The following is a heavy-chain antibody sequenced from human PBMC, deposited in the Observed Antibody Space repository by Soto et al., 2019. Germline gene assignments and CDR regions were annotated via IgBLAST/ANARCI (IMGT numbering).Heavy chain of an antibody. CDR3: AKDSPVGATKFEFDY. J-gene: IGHJ4*02. CDR2: IDTTGGT. D-gene: IGHD1-26*01. CDR1: GFTFSGHD. Sequence: EVQLVESGGGLVQPGGSLRLSSEASGFTFSGHDMHWVRKPTGGTLEWVSGIDTTGGTYYPGSVKGRFTISRENAKNSLYLQMNSLRAEDTALYYCAKDSPVGATKFEFDYWGQGTLVTVSS. V-gene: IGHV3-13*04.